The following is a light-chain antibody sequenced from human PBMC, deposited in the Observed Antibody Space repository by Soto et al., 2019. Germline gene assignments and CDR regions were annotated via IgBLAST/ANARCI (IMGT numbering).Light chain of an antibody. CDR2: DAS. V-gene: IGKV3-11*01. CDR3: QQRSNWPLT. Sequence: EIVLTQSPATLSLSPGEGATLSCRASQSVSSSLAWYQQKPGQPPRLLIYDASNRATGIPARFSGSGSGTDFTLTISSLEPEDFAVYYCQQRSNWPLTFGGGTKVDIK. J-gene: IGKJ4*01. CDR1: QSVSSS.